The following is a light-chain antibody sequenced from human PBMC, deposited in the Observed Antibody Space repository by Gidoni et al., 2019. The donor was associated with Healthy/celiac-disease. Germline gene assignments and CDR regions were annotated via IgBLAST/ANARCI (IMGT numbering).Light chain of an antibody. CDR2: DVS. CDR1: SSDVGGYNY. CDR3: SSYTSSSTLAS. J-gene: IGLJ2*01. Sequence: QSALTQPASVSGYPGQSLTISCTGTSSDVGGYNYVSWYQQHPGKAPKLMIYDVSNRPSGVSNRFAGSNSGNTASLTISGLQAEDEADYYCSSYTSSSTLASFGGGTKLTVL. V-gene: IGLV2-14*03.